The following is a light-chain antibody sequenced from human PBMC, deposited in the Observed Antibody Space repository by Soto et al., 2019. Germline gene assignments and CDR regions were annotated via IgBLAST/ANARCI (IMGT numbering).Light chain of an antibody. V-gene: IGLV2-14*01. J-gene: IGLJ1*01. CDR1: SSDVGAYNY. Sequence: QSALTQSASVSGSPGQSITISCTGTSSDVGAYNYVSWYQQHPGKAPKLMIYEVSNRPSGVSNRFSGSKSDNTASLTISGLQAEYEADYYCSSHKISDLFVFGSGTKLTVL. CDR3: SSHKISDLFV. CDR2: EVS.